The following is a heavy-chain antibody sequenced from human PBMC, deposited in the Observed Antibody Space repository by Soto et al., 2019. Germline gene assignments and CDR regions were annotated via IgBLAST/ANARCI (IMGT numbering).Heavy chain of an antibody. CDR2: INTDGSST. CDR1: GFTFSSFW. CDR3: AKRASVTFGSSP. Sequence: EVQLVESGGGLVQPGGSLRRSCAVSGFTFSSFWMHWLHQAPGEGLVWVSRINTDGSSTSYADSVKGRFTISGDNAKNTVDLQTSIPIVEATAMYHCAKRASVTFGSSPWGQGTLVTASS. J-gene: IGHJ5*02. V-gene: IGHV3-74*01. D-gene: IGHD3-10*01.